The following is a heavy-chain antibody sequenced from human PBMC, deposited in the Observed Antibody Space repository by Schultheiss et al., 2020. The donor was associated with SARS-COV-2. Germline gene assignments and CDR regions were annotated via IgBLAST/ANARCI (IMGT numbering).Heavy chain of an antibody. J-gene: IGHJ6*02. V-gene: IGHV4-61*08. CDR1: GDFVRSSGYY. Sequence: SETLSLTCSVSGDFVRSSGYYWNWIRQPPGKGLEWIGYIYYSGNTNYNPSLKSRVTISADTSKNQFSLKLNSVTAADTAVYYCARGKGSMDVWGQGTTVTVSS. CDR2: IYYSGNT. CDR3: ARGKGSMDV. D-gene: IGHD3-10*01.